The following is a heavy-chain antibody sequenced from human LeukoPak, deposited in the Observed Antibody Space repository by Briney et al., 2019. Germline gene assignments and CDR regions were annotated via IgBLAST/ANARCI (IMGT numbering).Heavy chain of an antibody. CDR1: GLSFSSFA. J-gene: IGHJ4*02. V-gene: IGHV3-23*01. Sequence: GGSLRLSCAASGLSFSSFAMSGVRQGPARGLEWVSSMRGNGDTFYADSVKGRFTLSSDISRNTVYFQLNNLRVEDTAIYYCARASWVSTTDAVRWGQGTLVTVSS. D-gene: IGHD1-14*01. CDR3: ARASWVSTTDAVR. CDR2: MRGNGDT.